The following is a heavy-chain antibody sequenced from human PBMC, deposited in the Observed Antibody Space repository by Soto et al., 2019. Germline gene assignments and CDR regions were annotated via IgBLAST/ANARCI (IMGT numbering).Heavy chain of an antibody. D-gene: IGHD1-1*01. CDR2: IWSHGTDQ. V-gene: IGHV3-33*06. CDR3: GKDIRSGSIDY. Sequence: GGSLRLSCAASGYSITHHGMHWVRQAPGKGLEWVALIWSHGTDQYYADSVKGRFTVSRDTSRNTVFLQMNSLRADDTARYYCGKDIRSGSIDYWGQGTLVTVSS. CDR1: GYSITHHG. J-gene: IGHJ4*02.